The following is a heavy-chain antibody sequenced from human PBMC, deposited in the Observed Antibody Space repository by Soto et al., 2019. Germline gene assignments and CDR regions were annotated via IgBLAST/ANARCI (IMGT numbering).Heavy chain of an antibody. V-gene: IGHV4-31*03. D-gene: IGHD3-10*01. CDR3: ARARSGSYFVLEY. CDR2: ISSRGNT. CDR1: SGSINSGLYY. J-gene: IGHJ4*02. Sequence: QVQLQESGPGLVKPSQTLSLTCTVSSGSINSGLYYWTWLRQHPYKGLERIGYISSRGNTYYTPSLKSRGDIAVDTSKNQFSLRVSSVTAADTAGYYCARARSGSYFVLEYWGQGAQVTVSP.